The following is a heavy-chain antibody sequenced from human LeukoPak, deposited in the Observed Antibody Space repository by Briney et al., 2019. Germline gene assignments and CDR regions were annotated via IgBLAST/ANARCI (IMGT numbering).Heavy chain of an antibody. CDR2: INHSGST. D-gene: IGHD6-13*01. V-gene: IGHV4-34*01. Sequence: PSETLSLTCAVYGGSFSGYYWSWIRQPPGKGLEWIGEINHSGSTNYNPSLKSRVTISVDTSKNQFSLKLSSVTAADTAVYYCARVNKQHPKRAFDIWGQGTMVTVSS. CDR3: ARVNKQHPKRAFDI. CDR1: GGSFSGYY. J-gene: IGHJ3*02.